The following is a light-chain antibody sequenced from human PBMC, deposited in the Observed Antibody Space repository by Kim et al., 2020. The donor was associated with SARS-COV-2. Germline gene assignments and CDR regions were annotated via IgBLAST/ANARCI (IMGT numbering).Light chain of an antibody. CDR1: SSSIGDNT. V-gene: IGLV1-44*01. Sequence: QSLLTQPPSTSGTPGQRVTISCSGSSSSIGDNTANWYQQLPGTAPKLLIYNNNQRPSGVSDRFSGSKSGTSASLDISGLQSEDEADYYCAAWDDSLHGWVFGAGTQLTVL. CDR2: NNN. J-gene: IGLJ3*02. CDR3: AAWDDSLHGWV.